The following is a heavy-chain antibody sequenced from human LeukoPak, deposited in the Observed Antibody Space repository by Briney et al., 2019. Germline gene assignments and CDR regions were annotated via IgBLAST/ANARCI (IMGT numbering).Heavy chain of an antibody. Sequence: SETLSLTCTVSGGSISSSSYYWGWIRQPPGKGLEWIGSIYYSGSTYCNPSLKSRVTISVDTSKNQFSLKLSSVTAADTAVYYCARNRRSKGLYIAAAGHFDYWGQGTLVTVSS. CDR3: ARNRRSKGLYIAAAGHFDY. CDR1: GGSISSSSYY. CDR2: IYYSGST. D-gene: IGHD6-13*01. V-gene: IGHV4-39*07. J-gene: IGHJ4*02.